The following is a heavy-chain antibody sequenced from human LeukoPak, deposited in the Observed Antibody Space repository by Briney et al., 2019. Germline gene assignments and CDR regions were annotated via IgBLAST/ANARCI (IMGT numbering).Heavy chain of an antibody. Sequence: PGGSQRLSCAASGFTFSSYWMSWVRQAPGKGLEWVANIKQDGSEKYYVDSVKGRFTISRDNAKNSLYLQMNSLRAEDTAVYYCAKDGLGYYYGSSGYGGGMDVWGQGTTVTVSS. V-gene: IGHV3-7*01. D-gene: IGHD3-22*01. CDR1: GFTFSSYW. CDR2: IKQDGSEK. CDR3: AKDGLGYYYGSSGYGGGMDV. J-gene: IGHJ6*02.